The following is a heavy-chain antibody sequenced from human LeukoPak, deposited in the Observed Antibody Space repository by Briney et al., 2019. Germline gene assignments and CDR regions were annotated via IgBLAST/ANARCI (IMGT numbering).Heavy chain of an antibody. D-gene: IGHD5-18*01. Sequence: SQTLSLTCTVSGGSISRYYWSWIRLPPGKGLEWIGYIYYSGSTDYNPSLKSRVTISVDTSKNQISLKPSSVTAADTAVYYCARPGVGSGRYGAFDIWGQGTMVTVSS. CDR1: GGSISRYY. CDR3: ARPGVGSGRYGAFDI. V-gene: IGHV4-59*08. CDR2: IYYSGST. J-gene: IGHJ3*02.